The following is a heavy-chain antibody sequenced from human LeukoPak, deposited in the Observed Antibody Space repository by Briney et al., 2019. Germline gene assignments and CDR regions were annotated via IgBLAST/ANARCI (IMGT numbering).Heavy chain of an antibody. CDR3: ARHLDGGPDY. Sequence: SQTLSLTCAISGDSVSSNSAVWLWIRQSPSRGLEWLGGTYYRSKWHNDYAVSVKSRMTINPETSKNQFSLHLNSVTPEDTAVYYCARHLDGGPDYWGQGTLVTVSS. CDR1: GDSVSSNSAV. CDR2: TYYRSKWHN. D-gene: IGHD3-16*01. J-gene: IGHJ4*02. V-gene: IGHV6-1*01.